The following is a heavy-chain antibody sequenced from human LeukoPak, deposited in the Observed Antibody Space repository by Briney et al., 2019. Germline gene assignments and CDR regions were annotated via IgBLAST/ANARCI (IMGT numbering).Heavy chain of an antibody. CDR2: ISAYNGNT. J-gene: IGHJ4*02. CDR3: ARDYYDSSGYYNQFDY. CDR1: GYTFTSYG. D-gene: IGHD3-22*01. Sequence: ASVKVSCKASGYTFTSYGISWVRQAPGQGLEWMGWISAYNGNTNYAQKLQGRVTMTTDTSTSTAYMELRSLRSDDTAVYYCARDYYDSSGYYNQFDYWGQGTLVTVSS. V-gene: IGHV1-18*01.